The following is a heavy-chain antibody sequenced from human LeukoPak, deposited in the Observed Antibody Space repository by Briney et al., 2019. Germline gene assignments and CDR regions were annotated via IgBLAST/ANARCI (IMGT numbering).Heavy chain of an antibody. Sequence: GSLVPYCAGSGFTFTTYWMRWGRQAPGKGLEWVAKIKQDESEKYYVDSMKGRFTISRYNAKNSLYLQMNSLRAEDTAVYYCARDKIVGATTGSYFNLWFRGTLVTVSS. V-gene: IGHV3-7*01. D-gene: IGHD1-26*01. CDR2: IKQDESEK. CDR1: GFTFTTYW. CDR3: ARDKIVGATTGSYFNL. J-gene: IGHJ2*01.